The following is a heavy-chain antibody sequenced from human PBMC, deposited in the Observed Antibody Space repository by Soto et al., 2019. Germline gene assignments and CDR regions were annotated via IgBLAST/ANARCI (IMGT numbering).Heavy chain of an antibody. J-gene: IGHJ1*01. CDR1: GGSFSGYY. D-gene: IGHD4-17*01. CDR3: VLGDYVYGEYFQH. Sequence: SETLSLTCAVYGGSFSGYYWSWIRQPPGKGLEWIGEINHSGSTNYNPSLKSRVTISVDTSKNQFSLKLSSVTAADTAVYYCVLGDYVYGEYFQHWGQGTLVTVSS. V-gene: IGHV4-34*01. CDR2: INHSGST.